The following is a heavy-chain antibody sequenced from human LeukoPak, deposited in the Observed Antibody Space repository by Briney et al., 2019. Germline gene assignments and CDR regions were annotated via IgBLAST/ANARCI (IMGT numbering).Heavy chain of an antibody. D-gene: IGHD2-15*01. J-gene: IGHJ4*02. Sequence: GGSLRPSCAASGFTFSSYGMHWVRQAPGKGLEWVAVISYDGSNKYYADSVKGRFTISRDNSKNTLYLQMNSLRAEDTAVYYCAKEGYCSGGSCYWWYFDYWGQGTLVTVSS. CDR2: ISYDGSNK. V-gene: IGHV3-30*18. CDR3: AKEGYCSGGSCYWWYFDY. CDR1: GFTFSSYG.